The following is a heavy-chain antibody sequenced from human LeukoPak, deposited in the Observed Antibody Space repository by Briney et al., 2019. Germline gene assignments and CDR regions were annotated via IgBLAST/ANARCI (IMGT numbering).Heavy chain of an antibody. CDR3: ARDAPQVPAAGVLAS. J-gene: IGHJ5*02. CDR1: GFTVSSNY. V-gene: IGHV3-53*01. D-gene: IGHD6-13*01. Sequence: PGGSLRLSCAASGFTVSSNYMSWVRQAPGKGLEWVSVIYSGGSTYYANSVKGRFTFSRDISKNTLYLQMNDLRTEDTAMYYCARDAPQVPAAGVLASWGQGTLVIVSS. CDR2: IYSGGST.